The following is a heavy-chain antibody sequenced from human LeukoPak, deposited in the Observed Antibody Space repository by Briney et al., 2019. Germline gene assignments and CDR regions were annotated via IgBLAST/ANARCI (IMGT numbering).Heavy chain of an antibody. CDR3: SKDFTVTTVGYFHY. Sequence: GGSLRLSCSASGFNFNKYALHWVRQAPGKGLDYVSGINAEGGSTYYADSVRVRFTISRDNSKNTLFLQLNSLRAEDTAVYFCSKDFTVTTVGYFHYWGQGTLVTVSS. CDR2: INAEGGST. CDR1: GFNFNKYA. V-gene: IGHV3-64*04. J-gene: IGHJ1*01. D-gene: IGHD4-17*01.